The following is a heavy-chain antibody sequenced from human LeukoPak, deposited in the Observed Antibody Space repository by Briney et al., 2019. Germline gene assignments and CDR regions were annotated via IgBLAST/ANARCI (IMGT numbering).Heavy chain of an antibody. Sequence: PGGSLRLSCAASGFTFDDYAMYWVRQVPGKGLEWLSGISWNSGSMGYVDSVRGRFTISRDNAKKSLYLQMNSLRFEDMALYYCAKGSSNLRTYYFDSWGQGTLVTVSS. J-gene: IGHJ4*02. CDR2: ISWNSGSM. V-gene: IGHV3-9*03. CDR3: AKGSSNLRTYYFDS. CDR1: GFTFDDYA. D-gene: IGHD2-2*01.